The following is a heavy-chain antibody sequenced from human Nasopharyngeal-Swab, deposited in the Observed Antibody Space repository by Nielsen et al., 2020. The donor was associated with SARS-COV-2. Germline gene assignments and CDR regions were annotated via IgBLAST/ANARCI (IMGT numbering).Heavy chain of an antibody. Sequence: SVKVSCKASGGTFSSYAISWVRQAPGQGLEWMGGIIPIFGTANYAQKFQGRVTITADKSTSTAYMELRSLRSDDTAVYYCARGGGGSGSRYYYYYYMDVWGKGTTVTVSS. D-gene: IGHD3-10*01. CDR2: IIPIFGTA. V-gene: IGHV1-69*06. J-gene: IGHJ6*03. CDR3: ARGGGGSGSRYYYYYYMDV. CDR1: GGTFSSYA.